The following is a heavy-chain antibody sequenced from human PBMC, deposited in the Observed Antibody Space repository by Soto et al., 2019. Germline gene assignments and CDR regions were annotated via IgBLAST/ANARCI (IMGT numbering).Heavy chain of an antibody. Sequence: LSLPCTVSGGSLSSADYYWSWIRQPPGKGLEWIGYIYYSGSTYYNPSLKSRVTISLDTSKNQFSLKLSSVTAADTAVYYCATAVYCRSASCSNWFDPWGQGTLVTVSS. CDR2: IYYSGST. CDR1: GGSLSSADYY. J-gene: IGHJ5*02. V-gene: IGHV4-30-4*01. CDR3: ATAVYCRSASCSNWFDP. D-gene: IGHD2-2*01.